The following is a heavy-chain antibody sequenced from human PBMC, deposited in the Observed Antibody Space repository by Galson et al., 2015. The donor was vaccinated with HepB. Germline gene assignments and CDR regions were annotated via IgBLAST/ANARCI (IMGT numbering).Heavy chain of an antibody. V-gene: IGHV3-23*01. D-gene: IGHD2-15*01. CDR1: GFTFSSYA. J-gene: IGHJ4*02. Sequence: SLRLSCAASGFTFSSYAMSWVRQAPGKGLEWVSAISGSGGSTYYADSVKGRFTISRDNSKNTLYLQMNSLRAEDTAVYYCAKEGIETGYCSGGSCYPDYWGQGTLVTVSS. CDR2: ISGSGGST. CDR3: AKEGIETGYCSGGSCYPDY.